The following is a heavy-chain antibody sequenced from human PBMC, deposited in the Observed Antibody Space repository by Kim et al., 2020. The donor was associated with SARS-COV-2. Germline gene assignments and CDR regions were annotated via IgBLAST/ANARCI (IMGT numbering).Heavy chain of an antibody. V-gene: IGHV4-39*01. Sequence: SETLSLTCTVSGGSISSSSYHWGWIRQPPGKGLEWIGSIYYSGSTYYNPSLKSRVTISVDTSKNQFSLKLSSVTAADTAVYYCARQHWGLGGLNWFDPWGQGTLVTVSS. D-gene: IGHD7-27*01. CDR1: GGSISSSSYH. CDR3: ARQHWGLGGLNWFDP. CDR2: IYYSGST. J-gene: IGHJ5*02.